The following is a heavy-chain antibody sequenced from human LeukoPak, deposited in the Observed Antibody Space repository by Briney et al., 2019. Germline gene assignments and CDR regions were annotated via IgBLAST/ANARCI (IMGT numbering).Heavy chain of an antibody. D-gene: IGHD2-2*01. J-gene: IGHJ4*02. CDR1: GFTFSGSA. Sequence: GGPLRLSCAASGFTFSGSAMQWLRQACGEGREWVGRIRSKANRYAPAYAAGLNGRFTISRDESTNTANQQMNSLKTEDTAVYYCTSLVVPAATYGYWGQGTLVTVSS. CDR3: TSLVVPAATYGY. V-gene: IGHV3-73*01. CDR2: IRSKANRYAP.